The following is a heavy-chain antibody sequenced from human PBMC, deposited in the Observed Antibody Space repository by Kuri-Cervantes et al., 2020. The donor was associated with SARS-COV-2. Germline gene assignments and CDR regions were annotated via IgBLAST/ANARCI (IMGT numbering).Heavy chain of an antibody. J-gene: IGHJ6*02. V-gene: IGHV4-30-4*08. CDR2: ISYSGST. Sequence: SETLSLTCAVYGGSFSGYYWSWIRQPPGKGLEWIGYISYSGSTYYNPSLKGRLTISADMSKSQFSLKLTSVTAADSAVYYCASDSGGPCYSGYGCYYYYGLDVWGRGTTVTASS. CDR3: ASDSGGPCYSGYGCYYYYGLDV. D-gene: IGHD2-21*01. CDR1: GGSFSGYY.